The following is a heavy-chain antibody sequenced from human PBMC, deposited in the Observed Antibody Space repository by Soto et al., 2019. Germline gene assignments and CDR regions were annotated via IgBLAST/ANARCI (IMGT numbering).Heavy chain of an antibody. CDR1: VFTFSSYS. V-gene: IGHV3-23*01. CDR3: AKAGCSGGSCYSLYYYYYGMDV. Sequence: GGSLRLSCAASVFTFSSYSMSWVRQAPGKGLEWVSAISGSGGSTYYADSVKGRFTISRYNSKNTLYLQMNSLRAEDTAVYYCAKAGCSGGSCYSLYYYYYGMDVWGQGTTVTVSS. J-gene: IGHJ6*02. CDR2: ISGSGGST. D-gene: IGHD2-15*01.